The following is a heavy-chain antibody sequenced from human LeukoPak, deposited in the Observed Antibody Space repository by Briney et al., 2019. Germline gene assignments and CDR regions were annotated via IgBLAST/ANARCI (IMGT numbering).Heavy chain of an antibody. CDR3: ARNGGYSNGWGRYYYYMAV. D-gene: IGHD6-19*01. V-gene: IGHV4-34*01. Sequence: SETLSLTCAAYGGSFSGYYWTWIRQPPGKGLEWIWGISRSGSTYFNPSLESGSFMSVDSSKTQFSLKLMSVTAADTGVYYCARNGGYSNGWGRYYYYMAVWGTGTTVTISS. CDR1: GGSFSGYY. J-gene: IGHJ6*03. CDR2: ISRSGST.